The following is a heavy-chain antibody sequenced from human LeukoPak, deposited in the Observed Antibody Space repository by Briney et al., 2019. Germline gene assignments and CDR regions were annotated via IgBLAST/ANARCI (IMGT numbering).Heavy chain of an antibody. D-gene: IGHD3-9*01. J-gene: IGHJ4*02. CDR1: GFTFSNYA. CDR2: ITGGGSGI. CDR3: AKWGDYDVLTGYYVSDY. V-gene: IGHV3-23*01. Sequence: GGSLRLSCAASGFTFSNYAMSWVRQAPGKGLEWVSAITGGGSGIYYADSMKSRFTISRDNSKNTLYLQINSLRAEDTAVYCCAKWGDYDVLTGYYVSDYWGQGTLVTVSS.